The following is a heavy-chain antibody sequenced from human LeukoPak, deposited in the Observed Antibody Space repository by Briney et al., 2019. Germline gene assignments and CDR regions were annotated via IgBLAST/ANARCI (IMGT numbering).Heavy chain of an antibody. CDR3: AGYKQYYYGSGRSAAP. CDR2: INHSGST. Sequence: SETLSLTCTVSGGSISSSSYYWSWIRQPPGKGLEWIGEINHSGSTNYNPSLKSRVTISVDTSKNQFSLKLSSVTAADTAVYYCAGYKQYYYGSGRSAAPWGQGTLVTVSS. V-gene: IGHV4-39*07. J-gene: IGHJ5*02. D-gene: IGHD3-10*01. CDR1: GGSISSSSYY.